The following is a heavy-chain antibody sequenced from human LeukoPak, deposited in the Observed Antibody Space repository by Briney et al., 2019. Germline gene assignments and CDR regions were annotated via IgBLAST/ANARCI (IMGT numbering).Heavy chain of an antibody. CDR1: GLTLTGYA. Sequence: GTLRLSRAVSGLTLTGYAMSSVPEAPGKGLEWVSGISGSGSSKFYADYYKGRFTISRDNSKDTLYLQMNSLRADDTAVYYCAKDLVIHYYDSISYSNFDDWGQGTLVTVSS. D-gene: IGHD3-22*01. CDR3: AKDLVIHYYDSISYSNFDD. V-gene: IGHV3-23*01. CDR2: ISGSGSSK. J-gene: IGHJ4*02.